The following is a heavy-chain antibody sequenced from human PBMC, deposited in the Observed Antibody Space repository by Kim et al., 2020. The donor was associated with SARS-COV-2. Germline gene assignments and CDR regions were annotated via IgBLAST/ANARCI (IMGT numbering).Heavy chain of an antibody. Sequence: SETLSLTCAVYGGSFSGYYWSWIRQPPGKGLEWIGEINHSGSTNYNPSLKSRVTISVDTSKNQFSLKLSSVTAADTAVYYCARGQQYSISRINPGVDYWG. CDR1: GGSFSGYY. J-gene: IGHJ4*01. CDR3: ARGQQYSISRINPGVDY. CDR2: INHSGST. V-gene: IGHV4-34*01. D-gene: IGHD6-6*01.